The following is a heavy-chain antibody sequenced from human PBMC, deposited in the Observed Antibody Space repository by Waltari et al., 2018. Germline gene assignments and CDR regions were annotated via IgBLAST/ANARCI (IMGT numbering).Heavy chain of an antibody. J-gene: IGHJ4*02. CDR3: ARDRRDYGDDVWGGGFDY. CDR1: VFPFSGYA. CDR2: TSYDGSNT. Sequence: QVQLVESGGGVVQPGRSLRLSCEGSVFPFSGYAMHAFRQTPGKGLEWVAFTSYDGSNTHYGDSVKGRFTISRDNSKNTLYLQMNSLRPEDTAVYYCARDRRDYGDDVWGGGFDYWGQGALVTVSS. D-gene: IGHD4-17*01. V-gene: IGHV3-30-3*01.